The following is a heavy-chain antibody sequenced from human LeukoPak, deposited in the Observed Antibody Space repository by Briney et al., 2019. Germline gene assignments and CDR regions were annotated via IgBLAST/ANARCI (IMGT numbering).Heavy chain of an antibody. CDR3: ARGRRDDFWSGYSLYYFDY. Sequence: KPSETLSLTCAVYGGSFSGYYWSWIRQPPAKGLEWIGEVNHSGSTNYNPSLKSRVSISVDTSKNQFSLRLNSVTAADTAVYYCARGRRDDFWSGYSLYYFDYWGQGTLVTVSS. CDR2: VNHSGST. V-gene: IGHV4-34*01. CDR1: GGSFSGYY. D-gene: IGHD3-3*01. J-gene: IGHJ4*02.